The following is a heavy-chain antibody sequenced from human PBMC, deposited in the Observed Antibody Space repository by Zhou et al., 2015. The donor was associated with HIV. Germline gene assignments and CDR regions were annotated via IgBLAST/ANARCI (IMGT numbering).Heavy chain of an antibody. D-gene: IGHD3-22*01. V-gene: IGHV3-33*01. CDR2: LWADGSKR. J-gene: IGHJ4*02. CDR3: ARDSDTSSHYSILDF. CDR1: GFTFINYG. Sequence: QMQLVESGGGVVQPGRSLRLSCAASGFTFINYGMHWVRQAPGKGLEWVAVLWADGSKRYFADSVKGRFTVSRDTSKETLYLQMNSLRVEDTAVYYCARDSDTSSHYSILDFGGQGTLVTVSS.